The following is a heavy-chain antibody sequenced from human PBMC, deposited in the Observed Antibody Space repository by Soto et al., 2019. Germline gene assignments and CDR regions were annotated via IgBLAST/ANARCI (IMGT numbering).Heavy chain of an antibody. CDR1: GGSISNDGYY. V-gene: IGHV4-31*03. CDR3: ARYSGYDYLDY. CDR2: IYYSWSI. J-gene: IGHJ4*02. D-gene: IGHD5-12*01. Sequence: QVQLQESGPGLVKPSQTLSLTCTVSGGSISNDGYYWSWIRQPPGKGLEWIGYIYYSWSIYYNLSLKSRVTISVDTSENQFSLMLTSVTAADTAVYYCARYSGYDYLDYWGQGTLVTVSS.